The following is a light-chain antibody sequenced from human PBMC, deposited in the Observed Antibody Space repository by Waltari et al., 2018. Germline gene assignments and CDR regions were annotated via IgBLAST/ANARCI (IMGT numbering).Light chain of an antibody. CDR1: QSVTTN. CDR2: RAS. Sequence: ETLMTQSPATLSVSPGERVTLSCRASQSVTTNLAWYQQKPGQAPRLLIYRASTRATGVPARFSGSGSETEFTLTINALQSEDFAVYYCHQYNNWPPNTFGQGTLLEIK. V-gene: IGKV3-15*01. CDR3: HQYNNWPPNT. J-gene: IGKJ2*01.